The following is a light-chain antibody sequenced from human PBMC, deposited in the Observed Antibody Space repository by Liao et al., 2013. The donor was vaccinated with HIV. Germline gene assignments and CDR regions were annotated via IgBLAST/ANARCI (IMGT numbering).Light chain of an antibody. CDR1: ALPKLY. Sequence: SYELTQPPSVSVSPGQTARITCSGDALPKLYAYWYQQKPGQAPVLVIYKDSERPSGIPERFSGSNSGNTATLTISRVEAGDEADYYCQVCDSSSDHQVFGTGTKVTVL. J-gene: IGLJ1*01. CDR3: QVCDSSSDHQV. V-gene: IGLV3-25*02. CDR2: KDS.